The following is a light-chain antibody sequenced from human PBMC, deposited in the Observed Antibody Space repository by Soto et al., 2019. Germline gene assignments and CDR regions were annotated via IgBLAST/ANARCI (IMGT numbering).Light chain of an antibody. CDR2: DAS. J-gene: IGKJ1*01. V-gene: IGKV3-11*01. CDR1: ETVSSY. CDR3: QQRSNWPGT. Sequence: DIVLTQSPVTLSLSPGDRATLSCRASETVSSYLLWYQQKPGQDPRLVIYDASKRATGIPARFSGSGSGTDFTLTISSLEPEDFAVYYCQQRSNWPGTFGQGTKVEIK.